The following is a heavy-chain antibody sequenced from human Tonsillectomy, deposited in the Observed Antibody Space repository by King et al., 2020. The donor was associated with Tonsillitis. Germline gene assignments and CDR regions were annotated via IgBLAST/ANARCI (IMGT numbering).Heavy chain of an antibody. D-gene: IGHD3-10*01. CDR2: IYHSGST. J-gene: IGHJ4*02. CDR3: ARGLITVVRGVLPCYFDY. CDR1: RGSVSSDTYP. V-gene: IGHV4-30-2*01. Sequence: QLQESGSGLVMPSQTLSLSCTVSRGSVSSDTYPWNWIRQPPGKDLEWIGSIYHSGSTYYDPSLKSRVTMSVDKSKNQFSLKLRSVTAADTAVYFCARGLITVVRGVLPCYFDYWGQGALVTVSS.